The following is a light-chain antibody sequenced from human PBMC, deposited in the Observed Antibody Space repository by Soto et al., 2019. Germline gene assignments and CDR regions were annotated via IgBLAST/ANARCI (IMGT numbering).Light chain of an antibody. Sequence: QSVLTQPPSVSGAPGQTVTISCTGSSSNVGAGYDVHWYQQLPGTAPKLLIYGNNNRPSGVPDRFSGSKSGTSASLAITGLQAEDEGDYYCQSYDSSLIGYVFGTGTKLTVL. CDR2: GNN. J-gene: IGLJ1*01. CDR1: SSNVGAGYD. V-gene: IGLV1-40*01. CDR3: QSYDSSLIGYV.